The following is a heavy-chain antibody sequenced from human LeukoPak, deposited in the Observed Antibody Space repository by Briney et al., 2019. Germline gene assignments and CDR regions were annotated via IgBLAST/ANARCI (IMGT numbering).Heavy chain of an antibody. J-gene: IGHJ4*02. CDR1: GGSISLYY. Sequence: PSETLSLTCTVVGGSISLYYWGGLRQPPGRGLEWIGDIYYSGTTNYNPSLKSRVTISVDTSKNLFSLRLTSVTAADTAVYYCARHEGGVGYNGFFAYWGQGTLVTVSS. D-gene: IGHD5-24*01. V-gene: IGHV4-59*08. CDR3: ARHEGGVGYNGFFAY. CDR2: IYYSGTT.